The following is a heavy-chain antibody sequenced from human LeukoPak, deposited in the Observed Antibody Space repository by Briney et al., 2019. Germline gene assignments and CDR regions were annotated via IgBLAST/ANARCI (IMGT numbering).Heavy chain of an antibody. CDR3: ARRLLEASDTMLWGPADAFDI. CDR1: GYDFAYYW. CDR2: IYPDDSDT. V-gene: IGHV5-51*01. J-gene: IGHJ3*02. D-gene: IGHD2-2*01. Sequence: VESLQISFQASGYDFAYYWIAWVRPAPGKGLEWMGIIYPDDSDTKNSPSFEGQVTVSVDKSTNTAYLRWSSLKASDTAVYYCARRLLEASDTMLWGPADAFDIWGQGTTVTVSS.